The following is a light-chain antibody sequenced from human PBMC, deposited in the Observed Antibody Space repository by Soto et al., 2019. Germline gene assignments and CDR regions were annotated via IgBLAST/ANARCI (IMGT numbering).Light chain of an antibody. CDR3: QSYDSSQEGV. Sequence: QSVLTQPPSVSGAPGQRVTISCTGSSSNIGAGYDVHWYQQLPGTAPKLLIYGNSNRPSGVPDRFSGSKSGTSASLAITGLQAEDEADYYCQSYDSSQEGVFGGGTKLTVL. V-gene: IGLV1-40*01. CDR1: SSNIGAGYD. CDR2: GNS. J-gene: IGLJ2*01.